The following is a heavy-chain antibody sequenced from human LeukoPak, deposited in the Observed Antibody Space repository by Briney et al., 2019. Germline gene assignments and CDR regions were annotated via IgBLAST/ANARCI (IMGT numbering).Heavy chain of an antibody. CDR1: GYSISSGYY. D-gene: IGHD2-2*01. V-gene: IGHV4-38-2*01. J-gene: IGHJ2*01. CDR2: IYHSGST. CDR3: ARSRPPIGYQTNWYFDL. Sequence: PSETLSLTCAVSGYSISSGYYWGWIRQPPGKGLEWIGSIYHSGSTYYNPSLKSRVTISVGTSKNQFSLKLSSVTAADTAVYYCARSRPPIGYQTNWYFDLWGRGTLVTVSS.